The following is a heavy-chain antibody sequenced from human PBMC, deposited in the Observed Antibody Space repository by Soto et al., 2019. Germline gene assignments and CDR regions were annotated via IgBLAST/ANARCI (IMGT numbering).Heavy chain of an antibody. D-gene: IGHD3-22*01. V-gene: IGHV1-2*04. CDR1: GYTFTGYY. Sequence: EASVKVSCKASGYTFTGYYMHWVRQAPGQGLEWMGWINPNSGGTNYAQKFQGWVTMTRDTSISTAYMELSRLRSDDTAVYYCARGSRYYDSSGTFDYWGQGTLVTVSS. CDR2: INPNSGGT. CDR3: ARGSRYYDSSGTFDY. J-gene: IGHJ4*02.